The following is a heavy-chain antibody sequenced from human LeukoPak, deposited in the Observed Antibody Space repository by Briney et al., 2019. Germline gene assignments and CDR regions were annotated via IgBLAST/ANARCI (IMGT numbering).Heavy chain of an antibody. Sequence: SGGSLRLSCAASGLTFKNFAMSWVRQAPGKGLEWLAVSSGDEDSIHYADSVRGHFVISTDNSENTPYLHMNSLRAEDTAVYYCTIDLMTGFSSGWHFAYWGQGTLVTVSS. CDR1: GLTFKNFA. V-gene: IGHV3-23*01. CDR2: SSGDEDSI. D-gene: IGHD6-19*01. J-gene: IGHJ4*02. CDR3: TIDLMTGFSSGWHFAY.